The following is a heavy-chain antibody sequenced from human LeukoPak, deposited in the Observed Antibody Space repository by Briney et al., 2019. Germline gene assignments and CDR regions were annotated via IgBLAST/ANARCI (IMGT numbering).Heavy chain of an antibody. Sequence: ASVKVSCKASGYTFTSYGISWVRQAPGQGLEWMGWISAYNGNTNYAQKLQGRVTMTEDTSTDTAYMELSSLRSEDTAVYYCATALRLDGSGSYLLDYWGQGTLVTVSS. CDR2: ISAYNGNT. J-gene: IGHJ4*02. CDR1: GYTFTSYG. V-gene: IGHV1-18*01. CDR3: ATALRLDGSGSYLLDY. D-gene: IGHD3-10*01.